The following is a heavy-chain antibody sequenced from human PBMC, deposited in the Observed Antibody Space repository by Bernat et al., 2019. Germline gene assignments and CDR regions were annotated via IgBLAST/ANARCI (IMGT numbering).Heavy chain of an antibody. Sequence: EVQLVETGGDLIQPGGSLRLSCAASGVTVSSSYMSWVRQAPGKRLEWVSIIYSGGNTYYADSVKDRFIISRDNSKNTLYLQMNSLRAEDTAVYYCASALYSSGWYSAYFQHWGQGTLVTVFS. CDR1: GVTVSSSY. D-gene: IGHD6-19*01. V-gene: IGHV3-53*02. CDR2: IYSGGNT. J-gene: IGHJ1*01. CDR3: ASALYSSGWYSAYFQH.